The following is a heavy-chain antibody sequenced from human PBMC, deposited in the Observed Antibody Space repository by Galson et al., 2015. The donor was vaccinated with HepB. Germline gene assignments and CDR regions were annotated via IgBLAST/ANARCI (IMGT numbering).Heavy chain of an antibody. CDR2: IWYDGSNK. J-gene: IGHJ3*02. CDR3: ARDGLTVVRGVTDDAFDI. D-gene: IGHD3-10*01. CDR1: GFTFSSYG. Sequence: SLRLSCAASGFTFSSYGMHWVRQAPGKGLEWVAVIWYDGSNKYYADSVKGRFTISRDNSKNTLYLQMNSLRAEDTAVYYCARDGLTVVRGVTDDAFDIWGQGTMVTISS. V-gene: IGHV3-33*08.